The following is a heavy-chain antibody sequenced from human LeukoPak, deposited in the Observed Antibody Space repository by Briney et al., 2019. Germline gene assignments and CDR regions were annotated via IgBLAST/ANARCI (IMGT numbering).Heavy chain of an antibody. J-gene: IGHJ4*02. D-gene: IGHD3-10*01. CDR3: ARGARSSDY. Sequence: SETLSLTCTVSGLSISANSWSWIRQPPGKGLEWIGYIYNSVTTNYNPSLTSRVTISVDTSKNQLSLKLSSATAADTAVYYCARGARSSDYWGQGTLVTVSS. V-gene: IGHV4-59*13. CDR1: GLSISANS. CDR2: IYNSVTT.